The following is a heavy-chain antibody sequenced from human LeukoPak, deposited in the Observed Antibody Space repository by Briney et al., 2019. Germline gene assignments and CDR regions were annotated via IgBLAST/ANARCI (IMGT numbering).Heavy chain of an antibody. V-gene: IGHV3-21*01. J-gene: IGHJ6*02. CDR2: ISSSSSYI. CDR3: ARDHYYYYGMDV. Sequence: GGSLRLSCAASGFTFSSYSMKWVRQAPGKGLEWVSSISSSSSYIYYADSVKGRFTISRDNAKNSLYLQMNSLRAEDTAVYYCARDHYYYYGMDVWGQGTTVTVSS. CDR1: GFTFSSYS.